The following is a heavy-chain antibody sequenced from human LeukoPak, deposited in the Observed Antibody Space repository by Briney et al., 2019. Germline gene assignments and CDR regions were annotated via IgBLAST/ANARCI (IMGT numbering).Heavy chain of an antibody. Sequence: GTTFYADSVKGRFTMSRDTSQNTLYLQMNSQRAEDTAVYYCAKYTSGWFEDYWGQGTLVTVTS. V-gene: IGHV3-23*01. CDR3: AKYTSGWFEDY. CDR2: GTT. J-gene: IGHJ4*02. D-gene: IGHD6-19*01.